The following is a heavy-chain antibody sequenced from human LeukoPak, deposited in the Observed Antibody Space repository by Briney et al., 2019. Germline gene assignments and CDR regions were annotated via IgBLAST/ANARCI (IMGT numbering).Heavy chain of an antibody. CDR3: ARAEYYDSSGYPY. Sequence: GGSLRLSCAASGFTFSSYSMNWVRQAPGKGLEWVSYISSSSSTIYYADSVKGRFTISRDNAKNSLYLQMNSLRAEDTAVYYCARAEYYDSSGYPYWGQGTLVTVSS. CDR2: ISSSSSTI. V-gene: IGHV3-48*01. J-gene: IGHJ4*02. CDR1: GFTFSSYS. D-gene: IGHD3-22*01.